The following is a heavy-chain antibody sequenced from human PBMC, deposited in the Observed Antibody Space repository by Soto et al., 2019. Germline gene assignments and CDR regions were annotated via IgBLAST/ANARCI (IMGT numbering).Heavy chain of an antibody. Sequence: ASVKVSCKASGYTFTSYGISWVRQAPGRGLEWMGWISAYNGNTNYAQKLQGRVTMTTDTSTSTAYMELRSLRSDDTAVYYCARVRDIVVVVAARGGGSAFDIWGQGTMVTVSS. CDR3: ARVRDIVVVVAARGGGSAFDI. CDR2: ISAYNGNT. CDR1: GYTFTSYG. J-gene: IGHJ3*02. V-gene: IGHV1-18*01. D-gene: IGHD2-15*01.